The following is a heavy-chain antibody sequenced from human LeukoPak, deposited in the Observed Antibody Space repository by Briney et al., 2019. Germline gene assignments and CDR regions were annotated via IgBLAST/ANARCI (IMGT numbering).Heavy chain of an antibody. CDR2: IYYSGST. CDR3: VRGSGYSSSWYTLFDY. CDR1: GGSISSYY. V-gene: IGHV4-59*01. Sequence: SETLSLTCTVSGGSISSYYWSWIRQPPGKGLEWIGYIYYSGSTNYNPSLKSRVTISVDTSKNQFSLKLSSVTAADTAVYYCVRGSGYSSSWYTLFDYWGQGTLVTVSS. J-gene: IGHJ4*02. D-gene: IGHD6-13*01.